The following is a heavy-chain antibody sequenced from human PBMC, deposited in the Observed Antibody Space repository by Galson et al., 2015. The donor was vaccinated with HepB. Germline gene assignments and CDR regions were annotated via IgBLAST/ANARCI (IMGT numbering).Heavy chain of an antibody. D-gene: IGHD6-19*01. CDR2: IYSGGST. CDR3: ARTSSGWYYYFDY. V-gene: IGHV3-53*04. CDR1: GFTVSSNY. Sequence: SLRLSCAASGFTVSSNYMSWVRQAPGKGLEWVSVIYSGGSTYYADSVKGRFTISRHNSKNTLYLQMNSLRAEDTAVYYCARTSSGWYYYFDYWGQGTLVTVSS. J-gene: IGHJ4*02.